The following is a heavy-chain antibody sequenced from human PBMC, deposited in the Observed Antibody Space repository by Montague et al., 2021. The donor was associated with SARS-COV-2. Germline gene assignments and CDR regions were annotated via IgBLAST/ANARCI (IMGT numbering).Heavy chain of an antibody. CDR3: ARLGITLGGVIVIRYYFDF. V-gene: IGHV4-59*04. CDR1: GGSISGYY. CDR2: ISYSATS. J-gene: IGHJ4*02. D-gene: IGHD3-16*02. Sequence: SETLSLTCTVSGGSISGYYWTWMRQPPGKGLEWIGSISYSATSYSNPSLKSRVTMSVDTSRNQLSLNLSSVTVAGTAVYYCARLGITLGGVIVIRYYFDFWGQGTLVTVSS.